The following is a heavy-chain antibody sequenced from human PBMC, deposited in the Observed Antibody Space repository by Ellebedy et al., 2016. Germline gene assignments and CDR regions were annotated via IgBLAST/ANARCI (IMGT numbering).Heavy chain of an antibody. CDR1: GFTFSSYG. CDR3: ASLNPDTGHYYYYMDV. J-gene: IGHJ6*03. D-gene: IGHD1-14*01. V-gene: IGHV3-30*19. CDR2: IWYDGSNK. Sequence: GGSLRLSXAASGFTFSSYGMHWVRQAPGKGLEWVAVIWYDGSNKYYADSVKGRFTISRDNSKNTLYLQMNSLRAEDTAVYYCASLNPDTGHYYYYMDVWGKGTTVTVSS.